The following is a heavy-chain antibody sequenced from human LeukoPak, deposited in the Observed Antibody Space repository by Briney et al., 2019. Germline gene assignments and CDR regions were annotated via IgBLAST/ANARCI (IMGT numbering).Heavy chain of an antibody. J-gene: IGHJ4*02. V-gene: IGHV3-11*06. D-gene: IGHD6-6*01. CDR1: GFTFSDYY. CDR3: ARDQSEYLDY. CDR2: ISSSSSYT. Sequence: PGGSLRLSCAASGFTFSDYYMSWVREAPGKGGELFSYISSSSSYTNSAASVKGLFTISSDNAKNSLYLQMNSLRAEDTAVYYCARDQSEYLDYSGQGTLVTVSS.